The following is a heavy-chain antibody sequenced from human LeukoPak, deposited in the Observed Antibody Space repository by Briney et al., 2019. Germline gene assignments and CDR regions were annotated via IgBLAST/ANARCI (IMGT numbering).Heavy chain of an antibody. CDR1: GFTFSSYW. CDR3: AKLGVTMVRGVNYGMDV. CDR2: IKQDGSEK. J-gene: IGHJ6*02. V-gene: IGHV3-7*03. D-gene: IGHD3-10*01. Sequence: GGSLRLSCAASGFTFSSYWMSWVRQAPGKGLEWVANIKQDGSEKYYVDSVKGRFTISRDNAKNSLYLQMNSLRAEDTAVYYCAKLGVTMVRGVNYGMDVWGQGTTVTVSS.